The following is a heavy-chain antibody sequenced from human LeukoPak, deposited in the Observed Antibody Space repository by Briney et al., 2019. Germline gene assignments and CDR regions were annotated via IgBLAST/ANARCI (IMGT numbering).Heavy chain of an antibody. CDR3: ATWPGAWYGEDY. CDR1: GFTFSSYW. D-gene: IGHD3-10*01. CDR2: IKSKTDGGTT. J-gene: IGHJ4*02. Sequence: GGSLRLSCAASGFTFSSYWMSWVRQAPGKGLEWVGRIKSKTDGGTTDYAAPVKGRFTISRDDSKNTLYLQMNSLKTEDTAVYYCATWPGAWYGEDYWGQGTLVTVSS. V-gene: IGHV3-15*01.